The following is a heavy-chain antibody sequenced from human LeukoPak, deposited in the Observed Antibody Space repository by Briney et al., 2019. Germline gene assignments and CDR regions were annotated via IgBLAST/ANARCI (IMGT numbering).Heavy chain of an antibody. V-gene: IGHV4-39*07. CDR3: ASSGRTGTKIVGGFDP. Sequence: PSETLSLTCTVSGGSISSSSYYWGWIRQPPGKGLEWFGSIYYSGSTYYNPFPKSRVTISVDTSKNQFSLKLSSVTAADTAVYYCASSGRTGTKIVGGFDPWGQGTLVTVSS. CDR1: GGSISSSSYY. CDR2: IYYSGST. J-gene: IGHJ5*02. D-gene: IGHD2/OR15-2a*01.